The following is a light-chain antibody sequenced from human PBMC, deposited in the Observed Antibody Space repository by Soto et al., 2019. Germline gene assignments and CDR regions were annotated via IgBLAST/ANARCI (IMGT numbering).Light chain of an antibody. V-gene: IGLV2-8*01. Sequence: QSALTQPPSASGSPGQSVTISCTGTSSDVGAYKYVSWYQQYPGKAPKLMIYEVSKRPSGVPDRLSGSKSGNTASLTVSGLQAEDEADYYCTSYVGSNTGVFGGGTKLTVL. CDR2: EVS. J-gene: IGLJ3*02. CDR3: TSYVGSNTGV. CDR1: SSDVGAYKY.